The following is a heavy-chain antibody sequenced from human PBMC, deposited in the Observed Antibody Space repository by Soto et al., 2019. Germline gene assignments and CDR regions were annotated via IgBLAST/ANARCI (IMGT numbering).Heavy chain of an antibody. V-gene: IGHV1-69*12. Sequence: QVQLVQSGAEVKKPGSSVKVTCKASGGTVSSNAISWVRQAPGQGLEWMGGIIPIFCTAHYAQKFQGRVTTTADESTSPDSMELSSLTAEDTAVYYCATGGRGYSSAPRFYFEFWGQGTLVTVSS. CDR1: GGTVSSNA. D-gene: IGHD5-18*01. CDR2: IIPIFCTA. J-gene: IGHJ4*02. CDR3: ATGGRGYSSAPRFYFEF.